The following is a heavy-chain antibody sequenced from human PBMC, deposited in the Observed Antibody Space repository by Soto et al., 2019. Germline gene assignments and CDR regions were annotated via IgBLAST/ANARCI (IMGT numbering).Heavy chain of an antibody. CDR2: INPSGGST. V-gene: IGHV1-46*01. J-gene: IGHJ6*02. CDR3: ARGPLLYITIYYYYGMDV. CDR1: GGTFSSYY. Sequence: ASVKVSCKASGGTFSSYYMHWVLQAPVQVLEWMGIINPSGGSTSYAQKFQGRVTMTRDTSTSTVYMELSSLRSEDTAVYYCARGPLLYITIYYYYGMDVWGQGTTVTVSS. D-gene: IGHD3-3*01.